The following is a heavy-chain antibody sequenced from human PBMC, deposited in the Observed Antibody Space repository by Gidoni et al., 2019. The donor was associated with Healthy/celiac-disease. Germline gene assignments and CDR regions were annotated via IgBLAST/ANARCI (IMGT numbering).Heavy chain of an antibody. V-gene: IGHV3-7*02. J-gene: IGHJ4*02. CDR2: IKQDGSEK. Sequence: EVQLVESGGGLVQPGGSLRLSCAASGFTFRSYWMSWVRQAPGKGLEWVANIKQDGSEKYYVESVKGRFTISRDNAKNSLYLQMNSLRAEDTAVYYCAGAPYQLLWGSIAVAGPIDYWGQGTLVTVSS. D-gene: IGHD6-19*01. CDR3: AGAPYQLLWGSIAVAGPIDY. CDR1: GFTFRSYW.